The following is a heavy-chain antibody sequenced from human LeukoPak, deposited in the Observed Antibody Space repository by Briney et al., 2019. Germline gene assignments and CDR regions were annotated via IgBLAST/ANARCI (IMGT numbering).Heavy chain of an antibody. Sequence: SETLSLTCTVSGGSISTYYWSWIRQPPGKGLEWIRSISYSGSTKFNLSRRSRVTISADTSQNQISLKQNSVTAADTAVYYCARDLADGSGSYYSRPLDYWGQGTLVTVSS. D-gene: IGHD3-10*01. V-gene: IGHV4-59*01. CDR2: ISYSGST. CDR3: ARDLADGSGSYYSRPLDY. J-gene: IGHJ4*01. CDR1: GGSISTYY.